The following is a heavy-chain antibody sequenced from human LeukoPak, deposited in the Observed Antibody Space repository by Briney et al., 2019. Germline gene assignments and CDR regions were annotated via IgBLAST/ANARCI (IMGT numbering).Heavy chain of an antibody. CDR1: GFTFSSYW. CDR2: INSDGSST. J-gene: IGHJ4*02. V-gene: IGHV3-74*01. D-gene: IGHD1-26*01. CDR3: ARVGYSGSYPLRY. Sequence: GGSLRLSCAASGFTFSSYWMHWVRQAPGKGLVWVSRINSDGSSTSYADSVKGRFTISRDNAKNTLYLQMNSLRAEDTAVYYCARVGYSGSYPLRYWGQGTLVTVSS.